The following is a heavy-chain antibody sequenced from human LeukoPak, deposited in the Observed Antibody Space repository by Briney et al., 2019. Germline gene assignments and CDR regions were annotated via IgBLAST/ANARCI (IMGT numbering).Heavy chain of an antibody. CDR1: GGSISTYY. J-gene: IGHJ4*02. Sequence: SETLSLTCTVSGGSISTYYWSWVRQPAGKGLEWIGRIYTSGSTNYNPSLKSRVTVSVDTSKNQFSLKLTSVTAADTAVYYCARGKVVAGTPGQNSWDNWGQGILVTVSS. CDR2: IYTSGST. V-gene: IGHV4-4*07. CDR3: ARGKVVAGTPGQNSWDN. D-gene: IGHD6-19*01.